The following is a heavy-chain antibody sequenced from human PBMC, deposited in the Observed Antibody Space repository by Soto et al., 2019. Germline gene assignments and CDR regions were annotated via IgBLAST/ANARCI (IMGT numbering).Heavy chain of an antibody. D-gene: IGHD3-3*01. CDR1: GETSTYLS. CDR2: YDHEDGET. CDR3: ATVSYDFWSGYYPRGAFDI. V-gene: IGHV1-24*01. J-gene: IGHJ3*02. Sequence: AASKVSSKDSGETSTYLSMFWVRHAPGKGLEWMGGYDHEDGETIYAQKFPGRVTMTEDTSTDTAYMELSSLRSEDTAVYYCATVSYDFWSGYYPRGAFDIWGQGTMVTVSS.